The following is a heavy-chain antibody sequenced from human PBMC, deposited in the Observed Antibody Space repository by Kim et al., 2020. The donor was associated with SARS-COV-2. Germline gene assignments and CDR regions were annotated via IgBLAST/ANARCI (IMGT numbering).Heavy chain of an antibody. Sequence: AYSLKGRFTNSRDNAKNALYLQMNSLRGEETAVYYCARRAYSSGWWYFDFWGQGTLVTVSS. CDR3: ARRAYSSGWWYFDF. V-gene: IGHV3-74*01. J-gene: IGHJ4*02. D-gene: IGHD6-19*01.